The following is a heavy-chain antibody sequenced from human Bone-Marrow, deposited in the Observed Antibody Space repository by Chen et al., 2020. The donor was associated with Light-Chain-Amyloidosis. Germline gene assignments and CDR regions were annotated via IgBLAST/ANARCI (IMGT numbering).Heavy chain of an antibody. V-gene: IGHV4-34*01. CDR1: SGAFGGDY. Sequence: QVELQQGGAGLLKPSETLSLTCGIHSGAFGGDYWTWIRQPPGKGLQWIAEINHSGSANYNSSLKSRTTISVDKSKNQFSLRMISVTAADTAVYYCARYEPHFSDSIISGYTAWGQGTSVTVSS. D-gene: IGHD5-12*01. CDR3: ARYEPHFSDSIISGYTA. J-gene: IGHJ5*02. CDR2: INHSGSA.